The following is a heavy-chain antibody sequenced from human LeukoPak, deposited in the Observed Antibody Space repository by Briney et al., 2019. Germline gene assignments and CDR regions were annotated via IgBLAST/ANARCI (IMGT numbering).Heavy chain of an antibody. CDR1: GFILSTHG. J-gene: IGHJ4*02. CDR2: MWYDGSSE. CDR3: ARDLSFGSLDF. D-gene: IGHD1-26*01. V-gene: IGHV3-33*01. Sequence: GGSLRLSCAASGFILSTHGMHWVRQAPGKGLEWVAGMWYDGSSEDYAGSVKGRFTISRDMSKNTLNLQMNSLRVEDTAMFYCARDLSFGSLDFRGQGTLVTVSS.